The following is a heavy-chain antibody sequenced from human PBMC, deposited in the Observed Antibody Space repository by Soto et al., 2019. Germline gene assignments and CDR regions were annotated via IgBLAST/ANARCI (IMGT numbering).Heavy chain of an antibody. Sequence: EVQLVESGGGLVKPGGSLRLSCAASGFTFSSYSMNWVRQAPGKGLEWVSSISGSSSYIYYADSVKGRFTISRDNAKNSLYLNMNSLRAEDTAVYYCARDLLAARHSFYYGMDVWGQGTTVTVSS. D-gene: IGHD6-6*01. V-gene: IGHV3-21*01. CDR3: ARDLLAARHSFYYGMDV. CDR1: GFTFSSYS. J-gene: IGHJ6*02. CDR2: ISGSSSYI.